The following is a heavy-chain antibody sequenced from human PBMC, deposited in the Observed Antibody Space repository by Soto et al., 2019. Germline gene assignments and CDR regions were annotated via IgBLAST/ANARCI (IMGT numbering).Heavy chain of an antibody. J-gene: IGHJ4*02. Sequence: ASVKVSCKAFGYTITSYYMHGVRQAPGQGLAWMGIINPSGGSTSYAQNYQGRITMTRDTSTTTVYMELSSLRSEDTAVYFCARGDYDVLTGHYPLDYWGQGTLVTVSS. D-gene: IGHD3-9*01. CDR2: INPSGGST. CDR3: ARGDYDVLTGHYPLDY. CDR1: GYTITSYY. V-gene: IGHV1-46*01.